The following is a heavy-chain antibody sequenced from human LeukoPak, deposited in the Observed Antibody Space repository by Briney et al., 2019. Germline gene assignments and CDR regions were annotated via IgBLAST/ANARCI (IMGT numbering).Heavy chain of an antibody. D-gene: IGHD3-9*01. J-gene: IGHJ5*02. CDR1: GGSISSYY. V-gene: IGHV4-59*01. CDR2: IYYSGST. Sequence: SETLSLTCTVSGGSISSYYWSWIRQPPGRGLEWIGYIYYSGSTNYNPSLKSRVTISVDTSKNQFSLKLSSVTAADTAVYYCARNEAVLRYFDWSSWFDPWGQGTLVTVSS. CDR3: ARNEAVLRYFDWSSWFDP.